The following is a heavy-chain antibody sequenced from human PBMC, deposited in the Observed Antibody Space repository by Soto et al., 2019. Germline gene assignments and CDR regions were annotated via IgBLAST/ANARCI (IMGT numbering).Heavy chain of an antibody. CDR2: FYSGGDT. J-gene: IGHJ6*02. D-gene: IGHD3-10*01. Sequence: EVQLVESGGGLVQPGGSLRLSCAASGFTVSSNYMSWVRQAPGKGLEWVSVFYSGGDTYYADSVKGRFTTSRDNSKNTLYLQMNSLRADDTAVYYCARAGALYYGMDVWGQGTTVAVSS. CDR3: ARAGALYYGMDV. CDR1: GFTVSSNY. V-gene: IGHV3-66*01.